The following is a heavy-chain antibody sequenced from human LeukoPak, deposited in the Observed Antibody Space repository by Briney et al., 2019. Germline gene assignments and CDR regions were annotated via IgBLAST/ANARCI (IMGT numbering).Heavy chain of an antibody. D-gene: IGHD3-10*01. CDR1: GGSFSGYY. CDR2: INHSGST. J-gene: IGHJ6*03. Sequence: PSETLSLTCGVYGGSFSGYYWSWIRQPPGKGLEWIEEINHSGSTNYNPSLKSRVTISVDTSKNQFSLKLSSVTAADTAVYYCAKYGSGSYFYYMDVWGKGTTVTISS. CDR3: AKYGSGSYFYYMDV. V-gene: IGHV4-34*01.